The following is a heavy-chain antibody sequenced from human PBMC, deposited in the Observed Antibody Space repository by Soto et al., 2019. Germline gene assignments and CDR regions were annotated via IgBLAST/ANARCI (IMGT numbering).Heavy chain of an antibody. J-gene: IGHJ4*02. CDR3: AKALVVVGVPQVDC. Sequence: GGSLRLSCAASGFTFSSYAMSWVRQAPGKGLECISALSGSGGSTYYADSVKGRFTISRDNSKNTLYLQMNSLRAEDTAVYYCAKALVVVGVPQVDCWGQGTLVTVSS. CDR1: GFTFSSYA. CDR2: LSGSGGST. V-gene: IGHV3-23*01. D-gene: IGHD2-15*01.